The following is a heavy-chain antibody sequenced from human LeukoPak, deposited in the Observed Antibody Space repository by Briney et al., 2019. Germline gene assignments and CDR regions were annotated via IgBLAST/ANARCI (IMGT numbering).Heavy chain of an antibody. J-gene: IGHJ4*02. CDR3: ARGGLANYFDY. CDR2: INHSGTT. Sequence: SETLSLTCVVYGGSFSGYYWSWIHQPPGKGLEWIGEINHSGTTNYNPSLKSRVTISVDTSKNQFSLKLTSVTAADTAVYYCARGGLANYFDYWGQGTLVPVSS. CDR1: GGSFSGYY. V-gene: IGHV4-34*01. D-gene: IGHD3/OR15-3a*01.